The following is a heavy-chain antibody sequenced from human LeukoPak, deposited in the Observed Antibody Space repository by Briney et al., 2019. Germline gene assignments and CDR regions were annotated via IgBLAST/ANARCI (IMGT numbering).Heavy chain of an antibody. CDR2: IYYSGST. V-gene: IGHV4-59*11. Sequence: PSETLSLTCTVSGGSISSHYWSWIRQPPGKGLEWIGYIYYSGSTNYNPSLKSRVTISVDTSKNQFSLKLSSVTAADTAVYYCARSYDFRSYYYMDVWGKGTTVTVSS. CDR1: GGSISSHY. D-gene: IGHD3-3*01. CDR3: ARSYDFRSYYYMDV. J-gene: IGHJ6*03.